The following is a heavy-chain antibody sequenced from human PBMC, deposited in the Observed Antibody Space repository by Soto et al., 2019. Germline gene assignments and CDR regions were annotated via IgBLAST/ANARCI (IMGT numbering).Heavy chain of an antibody. CDR3: ARETPSLITTGGIDY. J-gene: IGHJ4*02. CDR1: GYTFTSYG. CDR2: ISAYNGNT. Sequence: QVQLVQSGAEVKKPGASVKVSCKASGYTFTSYGISWVRQGPGQGLEWMGWISAYNGNTDYAQMLPGRVTMTTDTSTTTAYMELRSLRSDDTAVYYCARETPSLITTGGIDYCGQGTLVTVSS. D-gene: IGHD4-4*01. V-gene: IGHV1-18*01.